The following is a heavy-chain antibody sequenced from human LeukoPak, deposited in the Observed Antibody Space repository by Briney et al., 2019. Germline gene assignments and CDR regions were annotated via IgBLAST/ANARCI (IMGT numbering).Heavy chain of an antibody. CDR1: GFTVSSYY. J-gene: IGHJ4*02. Sequence: AGGSLRLSCAASGFTVSSYYMSWVRQAPGKGLEWVSVIYSGGSTYYADSVKGRFTISRDNSKNTLYLQMKSLRAEDTAVYYCARERNLEIAVAGTIFNYWGQGTLVTVSS. D-gene: IGHD6-19*01. V-gene: IGHV3-66*01. CDR3: ARERNLEIAVAGTIFNY. CDR2: IYSGGST.